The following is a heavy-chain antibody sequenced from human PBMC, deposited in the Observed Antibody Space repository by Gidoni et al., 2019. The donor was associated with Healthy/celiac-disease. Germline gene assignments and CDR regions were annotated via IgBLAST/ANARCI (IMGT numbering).Heavy chain of an antibody. CDR2: ISGSGGST. Sequence: EVQLLESGGGLVQPGGSLRLSCEASGFTFSSYAMSWVRQAPVKGLEWFLAISGSGGSTYYADSVKGRFTISRDNSKNTLYLQMNSLRAEDTAVYYCAKLTIRITIIVAYFDYWGQGTLVTVSS. CDR1: GFTFSSYA. CDR3: AKLTIRITIIVAYFDY. V-gene: IGHV3-23*01. D-gene: IGHD3-22*01. J-gene: IGHJ4*02.